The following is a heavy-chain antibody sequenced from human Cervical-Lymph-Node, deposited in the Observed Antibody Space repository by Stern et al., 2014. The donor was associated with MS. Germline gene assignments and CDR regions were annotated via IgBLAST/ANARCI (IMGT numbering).Heavy chain of an antibody. CDR2: IWHDGSNK. V-gene: IGHV3-33*01. Sequence: QVQLVQSGGGLVQPGKSLRLSCAASGFTFSNYVMHWVRQAPGKGLEWVAAIWHDGSNKYYADSVKGRFTISRDNVNNTLYLQVNSLKVEDTAVYYCARDLDSTLPSIFEYWGQGTLVTVSS. D-gene: IGHD2-21*01. CDR3: ARDLDSTLPSIFEY. J-gene: IGHJ4*02. CDR1: GFTFSNYV.